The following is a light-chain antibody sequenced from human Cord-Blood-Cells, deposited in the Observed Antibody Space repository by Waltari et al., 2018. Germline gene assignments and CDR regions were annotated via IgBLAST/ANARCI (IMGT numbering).Light chain of an antibody. CDR2: DDS. CDR1: SSDVGGYNY. CDR3: SSYTSSSTLV. J-gene: IGLJ1*01. V-gene: IGLV2-14*01. Sequence: QSALTQPASVSGSPGQSITISCTGTSSDVGGYNYVSWYQQHPGKAPKLMIYDDSHRPSGVSNRFSGSKSGNTASLTISGLQAEDEADYYCSSYTSSSTLVFGTGTKVTVL.